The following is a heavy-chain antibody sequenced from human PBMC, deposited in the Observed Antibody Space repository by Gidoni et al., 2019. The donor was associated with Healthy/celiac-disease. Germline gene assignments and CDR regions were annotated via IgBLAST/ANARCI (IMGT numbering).Heavy chain of an antibody. J-gene: IGHJ4*02. D-gene: IGHD3-3*01. CDR3: AREADDFWSGYYTHFDY. V-gene: IGHV3-33*01. CDR2: IWYDGSNK. Sequence: QVQLVESGGGVVQPGRSLRLSCAASGFTFSSSGMHWVRQAPGKGLEWVAVIWYDGSNKYYADSVKGRFTISRDNSKNTLYLQMNSLRAEDTAVYYCAREADDFWSGYYTHFDYWGQGTLVTVSS. CDR1: GFTFSSSG.